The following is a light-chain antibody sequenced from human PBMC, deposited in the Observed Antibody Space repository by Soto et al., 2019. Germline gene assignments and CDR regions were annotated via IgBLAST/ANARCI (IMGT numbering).Light chain of an antibody. Sequence: PGERATLSCRASQSVSSSNFAWSQQKPAPAPRLLIYGASRRAPGIPERFSGSGSGTDFTLPSSRLEPEDCAVYYGQQYGSSPPKITCGQGTRLEIK. CDR1: QSVSSSN. V-gene: IGKV3-20*01. J-gene: IGKJ5*01. CDR3: QQYGSSPPKIT. CDR2: GAS.